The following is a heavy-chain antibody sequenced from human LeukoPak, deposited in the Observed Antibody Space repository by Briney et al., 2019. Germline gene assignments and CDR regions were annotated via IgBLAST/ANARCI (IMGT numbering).Heavy chain of an antibody. CDR2: INWNSDTR. CDR1: GCTFDYCA. D-gene: IGHD3-22*01. Sequence: ALSLSCEGSGCTFDYCAMHWVRQAPWRGVEGVSGINWNSDTREYGDSVSGRFTISRDNAKSDLYLQMNSMSVEATATSFCAKAFRSSGPTGDDAFDIWGQGTMVTVSS. J-gene: IGHJ3*02. CDR3: AKAFRSSGPTGDDAFDI. V-gene: IGHV3-9*01.